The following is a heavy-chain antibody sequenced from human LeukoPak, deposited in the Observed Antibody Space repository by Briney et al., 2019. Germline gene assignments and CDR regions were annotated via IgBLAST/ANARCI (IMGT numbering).Heavy chain of an antibody. CDR3: ARVGYDILTGYSPLDY. D-gene: IGHD3-9*01. CDR2: IYYSGST. Sequence: PSETLSLTCTVSGGSISSYYWSWIRQPPGKGLEWIGYIYYSGSTNYNPSLKSRVTISVDTSKNQFSLKLSSVTAADTAVYYCARVGYDILTGYSPLDYWGQGTLVTVSS. V-gene: IGHV4-59*01. CDR1: GGSISSYY. J-gene: IGHJ4*02.